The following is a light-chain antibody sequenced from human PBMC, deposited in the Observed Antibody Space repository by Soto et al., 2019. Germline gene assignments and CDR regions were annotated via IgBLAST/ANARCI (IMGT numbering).Light chain of an antibody. CDR1: QGISSY. CDR3: QQYYSYPPT. J-gene: IGKJ4*01. CDR2: AAS. Sequence: AIRMTQSPSSLSASTGDRVTITCRASQGISSYLAWYQQKPGKAPKLLIYAASTLQSGVPSRFSGSGSGTDFTLTFSCLQSEDFATYYCQQYYSYPPTSGGGTTVDIK. V-gene: IGKV1-8*01.